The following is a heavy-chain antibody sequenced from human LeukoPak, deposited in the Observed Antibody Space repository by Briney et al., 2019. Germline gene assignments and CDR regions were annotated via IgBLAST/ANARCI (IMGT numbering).Heavy chain of an antibody. Sequence: QPGGSLRLSCAASGFTFSGSAMHWVRQASGKGLEWVGRIRSKANNCATAYAASVKGRFTVSRDDSKNTAYLQMNSLKTEDTAVYYCTRFYDFGLDYWGQGTLVTVSS. V-gene: IGHV3-73*01. CDR1: GFTFSGSA. J-gene: IGHJ4*02. CDR2: IRSKANNCAT. D-gene: IGHD3-3*01. CDR3: TRFYDFGLDY.